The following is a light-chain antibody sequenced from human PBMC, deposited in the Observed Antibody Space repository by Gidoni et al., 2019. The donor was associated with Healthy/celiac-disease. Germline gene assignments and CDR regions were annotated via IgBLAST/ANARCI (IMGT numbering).Light chain of an antibody. CDR3: SSYRSGGTLV. Sequence: QSALTQPASVSGSPGQSITISCTGPSSDVGDYNYVSWYQQHPGKAPKLVIFEVSNRPSRVSSRFSGSKSGNTASLTISGLQAEDEADYYCSSYRSGGTLVFGGGTKLTVL. CDR1: SSDVGDYNY. CDR2: EVS. V-gene: IGLV2-14*01. J-gene: IGLJ3*02.